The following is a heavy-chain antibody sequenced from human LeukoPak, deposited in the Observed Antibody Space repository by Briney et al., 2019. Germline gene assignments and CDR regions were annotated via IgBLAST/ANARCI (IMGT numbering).Heavy chain of an antibody. D-gene: IGHD6-19*01. V-gene: IGHV1-8*01. CDR1: GYTLTELS. Sequence: ASVKVSCKVSGYTLTELSMHWVRQAPGKGLEWMGWMNPNSGNTGYAQKFQGRVTMTRNTSISTAYMELSSLRSEDTAVYYCARRTMWDTNGWLSPDYWGQGTLVTVSS. CDR2: MNPNSGNT. CDR3: ARRTMWDTNGWLSPDY. J-gene: IGHJ4*02.